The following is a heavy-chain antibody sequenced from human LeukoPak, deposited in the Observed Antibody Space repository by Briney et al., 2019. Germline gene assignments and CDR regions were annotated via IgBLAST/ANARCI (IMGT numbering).Heavy chain of an antibody. CDR2: ISSSSSYI. V-gene: IGHV3-21*01. Sequence: GGALRLSCVASGFTFSSYSMNWVRQAPGKGVEWGSSISSSSSYIYYEDSVKARFTTSRDNAKNSLYLQMNSLRAEDTAVYYCARAGGSGYYYSFDYWGQGTLVTVSS. J-gene: IGHJ4*02. CDR1: GFTFSSYS. D-gene: IGHD3-22*01. CDR3: ARAGGSGYYYSFDY.